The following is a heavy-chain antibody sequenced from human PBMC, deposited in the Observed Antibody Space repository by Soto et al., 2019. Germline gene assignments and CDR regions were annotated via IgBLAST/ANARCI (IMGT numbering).Heavy chain of an antibody. Sequence: PGGSLRLSCAASGFTFSSYAMSWVRQAPGKGLEWVSAISGSGGSTYYADSVKGRFTISRDNSKNTLYLQMNSLRAEDTAVYYCATPSAGRPHSPGYDAFDIWGQGTMVTVSS. J-gene: IGHJ3*02. D-gene: IGHD2-21*01. CDR2: ISGSGGST. V-gene: IGHV3-23*01. CDR3: ATPSAGRPHSPGYDAFDI. CDR1: GFTFSSYA.